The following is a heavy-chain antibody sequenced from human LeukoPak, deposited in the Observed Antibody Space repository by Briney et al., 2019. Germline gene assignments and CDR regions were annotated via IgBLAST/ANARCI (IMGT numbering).Heavy chain of an antibody. D-gene: IGHD3-3*01. CDR3: AKRRFLESTPYYFDY. V-gene: IGHV3-23*01. CDR2: ISGGGDYT. Sequence: GGSLRLSCAASGFTFSSYTLSWFRQAPGRGLEWVSTISGGGDYTSYADSVKGRFTISRDNSKNTLYLQMNGLRVEDSALYYCAKRRFLESTPYYFDYWGQGTLVTVSS. CDR1: GFTFSSYT. J-gene: IGHJ4*02.